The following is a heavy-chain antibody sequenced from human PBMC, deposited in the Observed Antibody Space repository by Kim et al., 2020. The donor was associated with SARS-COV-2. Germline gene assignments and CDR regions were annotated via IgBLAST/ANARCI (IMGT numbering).Heavy chain of an antibody. CDR2: MSPDNGDT. D-gene: IGHD2-2*01. CDR1: GYTFSSSFLE. J-gene: IGHJ6*02. CDR3: ARRVPMSSYAMDV. V-gene: IGHV1-8*02. Sequence: ASVKVSCKASGYTFSSSFLEISWLRQAAGQGLEWLGRMSPDNGDTRHGQKFRDRVTMTRDTSTNTAYMELRSLEAEDTAIYYCARRVPMSSYAMDVWGQGTAVIVSS.